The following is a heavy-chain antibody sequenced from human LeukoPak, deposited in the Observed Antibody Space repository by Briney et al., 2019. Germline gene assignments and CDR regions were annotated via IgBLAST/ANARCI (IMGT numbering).Heavy chain of an antibody. Sequence: ASVKVSCKASGYTFTGHYMHWVRQAPGQGLEWMGWINPNSGGTNYAQKFQGRVTMTRDTSIITAYMELSRLRSDDTAVYYCARARVTTMGYWGQGTLVTVSS. D-gene: IGHD4-23*01. V-gene: IGHV1-2*02. CDR2: INPNSGGT. CDR3: ARARVTTMGY. CDR1: GYTFTGHY. J-gene: IGHJ4*02.